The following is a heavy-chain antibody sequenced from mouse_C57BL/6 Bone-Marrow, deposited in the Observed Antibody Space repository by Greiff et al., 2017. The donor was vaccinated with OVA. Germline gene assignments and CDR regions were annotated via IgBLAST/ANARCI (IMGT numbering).Heavy chain of an antibody. J-gene: IGHJ1*03. Sequence: EVKLMESGPGLVKPSQSLSLTCSVTGYSITSGYYWNWIRQFPGNKLEWMGYISYDGSNNYNPSLKNRISITRDTSKNQFFLKLNSVTTEETATYYCARSYGNYDSWYFDVWGTGTTVTVSS. CDR2: ISYDGSN. CDR3: ARSYGNYDSWYFDV. V-gene: IGHV3-6*01. D-gene: IGHD2-1*01. CDR1: GYSITSGYY.